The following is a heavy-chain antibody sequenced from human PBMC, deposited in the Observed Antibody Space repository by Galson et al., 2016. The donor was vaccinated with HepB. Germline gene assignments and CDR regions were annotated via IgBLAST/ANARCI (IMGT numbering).Heavy chain of an antibody. CDR1: GFIFSEYA. CDR2: ISKSGDYT. Sequence: SLRLSCAASGFIFSEYAMSWVRQAPGKGLEWVSAISKSGDYTYYADSVKGRFTISRDNSKNTLSLQMNSLGAEDTALYYCAKDLGDRLVTVYYYMDAWGKGTTVTGSS. J-gene: IGHJ6*03. CDR3: AKDLGDRLVTVYYYMDA. D-gene: IGHD4-11*01. V-gene: IGHV3-23*01.